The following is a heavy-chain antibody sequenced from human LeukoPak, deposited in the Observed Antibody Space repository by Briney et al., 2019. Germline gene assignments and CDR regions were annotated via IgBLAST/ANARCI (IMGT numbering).Heavy chain of an antibody. CDR3: ARDGTYCSSTSCPWNWFDP. D-gene: IGHD2-2*01. CDR1: GGTFSSYA. J-gene: IGHJ5*02. CDR2: IIPIFGTA. V-gene: IGHV1-69*01. Sequence: SVKVSCKASGGTFSSYAISWVRQAPGQGLEWMGGIIPIFGTANYAQKLQGRVTITADESTSTAYMELSSLRSEDTAVYYCARDGTYCSSTSCPWNWFDPWGQGTLVTVSS.